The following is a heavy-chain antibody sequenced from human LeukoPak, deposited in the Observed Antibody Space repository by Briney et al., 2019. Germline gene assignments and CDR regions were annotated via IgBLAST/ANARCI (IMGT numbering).Heavy chain of an antibody. CDR3: ARESSSSEFDY. D-gene: IGHD6-6*01. V-gene: IGHV3-48*03. CDR1: EVTFSTYE. J-gene: IGHJ4*02. CDR2: ISSRGGTI. Sequence: GGSLRLSYAGTEVTFSTYEMNWVRQAPGKGLEWVSYISSRGGTIYYADSVKGRFTISRDNAKNSLYLQMNSLRAEDTAVYYCARESSSSEFDYWGQGTLVTVSS.